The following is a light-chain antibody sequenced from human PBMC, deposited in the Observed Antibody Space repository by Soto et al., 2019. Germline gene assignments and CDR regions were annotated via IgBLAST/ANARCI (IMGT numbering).Light chain of an antibody. Sequence: QSALTQPPSVSGFPGQSVTSSCTGTSSDVGYYDYVSWYQQHPGKAPKLLIYEVTKRPSGVPDRVSAYNSGNTASLTVSGLRAEDAADYYCSSYAGSNNFVFGSGTKVTVL. V-gene: IGLV2-8*01. J-gene: IGLJ1*01. CDR3: SSYAGSNNFV. CDR2: EVT. CDR1: SSDVGYYDY.